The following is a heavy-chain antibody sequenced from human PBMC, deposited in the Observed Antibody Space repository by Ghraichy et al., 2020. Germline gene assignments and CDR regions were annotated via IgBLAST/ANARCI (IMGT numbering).Heavy chain of an antibody. V-gene: IGHV4-34*01. J-gene: IGHJ5*02. CDR2: INHSGST. CDR3: ARAYSGSYLDWFDP. D-gene: IGHD1-26*01. Sequence: LSLTCAVYGGSFSGYYWSWIRQPPGKGLEWIGEINHSGSTNYNPSLKSRVTISVDTSKNQFSLKLSSVTAADTAVYYCARAYSGSYLDWFDPWGQGTLVTVSS. CDR1: GGSFSGYY.